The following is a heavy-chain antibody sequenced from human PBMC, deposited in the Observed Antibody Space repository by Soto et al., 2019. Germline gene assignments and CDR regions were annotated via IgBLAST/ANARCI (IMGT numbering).Heavy chain of an antibody. CDR3: ARGRRGDIVVVPAAIGYFDY. J-gene: IGHJ4*02. CDR1: GGSFSGYY. D-gene: IGHD2-2*01. CDR2: INHSGST. V-gene: IGHV4-34*01. Sequence: SETLSLTCAVYGGSFSGYYWSWIRQPPGKGLEWIGEINHSGSTNYNPSLKSRVTISVDTSKNQFSLKLSSVTAADTAVYYCARGRRGDIVVVPAAIGYFDYWGQGTLVTVSS.